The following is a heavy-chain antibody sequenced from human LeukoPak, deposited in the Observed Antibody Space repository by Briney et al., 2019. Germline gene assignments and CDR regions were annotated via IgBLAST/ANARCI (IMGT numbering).Heavy chain of an antibody. Sequence: PGGSLRLSCAASGFTFSSYAMSWVRQAPGKGLEWVSAISGSGGSTYYADSVKGRFTISRDNSKNTLYLQMNSLRAEDTAVYYCAKERYCSSTSCYTGYYFDYWGQGTLVTVSS. J-gene: IGHJ4*02. D-gene: IGHD2-2*02. CDR2: ISGSGGST. CDR3: AKERYCSSTSCYTGYYFDY. V-gene: IGHV3-23*01. CDR1: GFTFSSYA.